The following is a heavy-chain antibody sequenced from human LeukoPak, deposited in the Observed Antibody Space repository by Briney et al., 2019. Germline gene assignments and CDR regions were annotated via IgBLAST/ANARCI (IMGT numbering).Heavy chain of an antibody. D-gene: IGHD3-22*01. Sequence: SETLSLTCAVSGGSISSGGYSWSWIRQPPGKGLEWIGYIYHSGSTYYNPSLKSRVTISVDRSKNQFSLKLSSVTAADTAVYYCARAPRPRYYDSSGYYYYYGMDVWGQGTTVTVSS. J-gene: IGHJ6*02. CDR2: IYHSGST. CDR1: GGSISSGGYS. V-gene: IGHV4-30-2*01. CDR3: ARAPRPRYYDSSGYYYYYGMDV.